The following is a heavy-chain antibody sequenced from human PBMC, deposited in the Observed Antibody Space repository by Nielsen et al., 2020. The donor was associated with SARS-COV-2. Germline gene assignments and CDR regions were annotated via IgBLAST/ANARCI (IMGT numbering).Heavy chain of an antibody. V-gene: IGHV3-7*01. Sequence: GESLKISCAASGFTFSSYWMSWVRQAPGKGLEWVANIKQGGSEKYYADSVKGRFTISRDNSKNTLYLQMNSLRAEDTAVYYCARDLHVYGDYDDDYWGQGTLVTVSS. CDR2: IKQGGSEK. J-gene: IGHJ4*02. CDR1: GFTFSSYW. D-gene: IGHD4-17*01. CDR3: ARDLHVYGDYDDDY.